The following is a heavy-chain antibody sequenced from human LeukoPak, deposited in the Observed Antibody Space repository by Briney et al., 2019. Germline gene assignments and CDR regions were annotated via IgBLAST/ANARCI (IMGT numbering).Heavy chain of an antibody. V-gene: IGHV3-30*02. D-gene: IGHD6-13*01. Sequence: GGSLRLSCAASGFTFSNYGMHWVRQAPGKGLEWVAFIRYDGSNKYYADSVKGRFTISRDNSKNTLYLQMNSLRAEDTAVYYCAKAVARIAAVGSRVHNWFDPWGQGTLVTVSS. CDR3: AKAVARIAAVGSRVHNWFDP. CDR2: IRYDGSNK. CDR1: GFTFSNYG. J-gene: IGHJ5*02.